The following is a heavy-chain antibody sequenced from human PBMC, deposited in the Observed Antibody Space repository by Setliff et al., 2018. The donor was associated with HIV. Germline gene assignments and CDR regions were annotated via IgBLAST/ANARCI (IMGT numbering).Heavy chain of an antibody. CDR3: VRAAAGLDV. CDR1: GFILSDYY. V-gene: IGHV3-72*01. Sequence: PGGSLRLSCATSGFILSDYYMDWARQAPGKGLEWVGRTRNKAYGYISDYATSVQGRFTISRDYSKDSLFLQMDNLETEDTAVYYCVRAAAGLDVWSQGIRVTVSS. CDR2: TRNKAYGYIS. J-gene: IGHJ4*02.